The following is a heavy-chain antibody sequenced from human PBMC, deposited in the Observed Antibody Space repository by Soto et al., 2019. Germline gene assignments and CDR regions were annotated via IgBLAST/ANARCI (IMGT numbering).Heavy chain of an antibody. CDR2: ISTYNGNT. CDR3: ARGPTDYYDNSGNYFLDY. J-gene: IGHJ4*02. V-gene: IGHV1-18*01. CDR1: GYTFTTYG. D-gene: IGHD3-22*01. Sequence: QVQLVQSGAEVKKPGASVQVSCKASGYTFTTYGMSWVRQAPGQGLDWMGWISTYNGNTKYAERLQGRVTMTTDTTTITAYMELRSLRSDDTAVYYCARGPTDYYDNSGNYFLDYWGQGTLVTVSS.